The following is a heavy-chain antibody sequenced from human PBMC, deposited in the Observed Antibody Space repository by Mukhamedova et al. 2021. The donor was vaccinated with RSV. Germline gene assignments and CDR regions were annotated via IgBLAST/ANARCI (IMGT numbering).Heavy chain of an antibody. CDR3: ARDVGGTVGHIPWFDS. CDR2: INHSGST. V-gene: IGHV4-34*01. D-gene: IGHD1-14*01. Sequence: GEINHSGSTNYNPSLKSRVTISVDTSKNQFSLKLSSVTAADTAVYYCARDVGGTVGHIPWFDSWGQGTLLPVPS. J-gene: IGHJ5*01.